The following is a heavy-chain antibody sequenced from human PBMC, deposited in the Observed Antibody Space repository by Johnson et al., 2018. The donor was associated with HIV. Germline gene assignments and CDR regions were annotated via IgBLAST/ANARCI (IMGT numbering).Heavy chain of an antibody. D-gene: IGHD3-3*01. CDR3: ARDPNTYYNFWSGARAFDI. CDR1: GFTFSSYW. Sequence: VQLVESGGGFVQPGGSLRLSCAASGFTFSSYWMTWVRQAPGKGLEWVANINQDGTEKYYVDSVRGRFTISRDDAKNSLYLQMNSLRAEDTAVYYCARDPNTYYNFWSGARAFDIWGQGTMVTVSS. V-gene: IGHV3-7*01. J-gene: IGHJ3*02. CDR2: INQDGTEK.